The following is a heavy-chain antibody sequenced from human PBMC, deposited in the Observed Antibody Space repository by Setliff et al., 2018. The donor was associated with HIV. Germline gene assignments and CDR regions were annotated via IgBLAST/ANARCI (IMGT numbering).Heavy chain of an antibody. CDR1: GFNLDDYA. D-gene: IGHD1-1*01. J-gene: IGHJ4*02. V-gene: IGHV3-9*01. CDR2: LSWNSDDI. CDR3: VRDRGMGTNYFDF. Sequence: GGSLRLSCAASGFNLDDYAMHWVRQVPGKGLEWVSGLSWNSDDIDYVDSVRGRFTISRDNAKNSLYLQMNSLKIEDTALYYCVRDRGMGTNYFDFWGQGTLVTVSS.